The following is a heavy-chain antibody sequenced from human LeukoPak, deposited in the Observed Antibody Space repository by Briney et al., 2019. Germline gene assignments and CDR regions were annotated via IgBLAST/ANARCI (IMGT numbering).Heavy chain of an antibody. CDR1: GFTFSSYW. V-gene: IGHV3-7*01. Sequence: GGSLRLSCAASGFTFSSYWMSWVRQAPGKGLEWVANIKQDGSEKYYVDSVKGRFTISRDNAKNSLYLQMNSLRAEDTAVYYCARDSIVVVPAAPPGDYYMDVWGKGTTVTVSS. D-gene: IGHD2-2*01. CDR2: IKQDGSEK. CDR3: ARDSIVVVPAAPPGDYYMDV. J-gene: IGHJ6*03.